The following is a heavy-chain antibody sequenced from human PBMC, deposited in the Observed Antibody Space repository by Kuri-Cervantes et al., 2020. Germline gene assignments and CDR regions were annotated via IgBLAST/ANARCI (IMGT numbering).Heavy chain of an antibody. V-gene: IGHV3-11*01. CDR3: ARPGGYCSGGSCYVAAFDI. Sequence: GESLKISCAASGFTLSDYYMSWIRQAPGKGLEWVSYISSSGSTIYYAGSVKGRFTISRDNAKNSLYLQMNSLRAEDTAVYYCARPGGYCSGGSCYVAAFDIWGQGTMVTVSS. CDR1: GFTLSDYY. J-gene: IGHJ3*02. CDR2: ISSSGSTI. D-gene: IGHD2-15*01.